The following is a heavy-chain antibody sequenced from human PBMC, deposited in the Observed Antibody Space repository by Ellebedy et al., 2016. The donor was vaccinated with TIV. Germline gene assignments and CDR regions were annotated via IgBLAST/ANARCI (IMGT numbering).Heavy chain of an antibody. J-gene: IGHJ3*02. CDR2: LIPLFGTT. V-gene: IGHV1-69*13. CDR1: GGTFSSYA. Sequence: SVKVSCXASGGTFSSYAISWVRQAPGQGLEWMGGLIPLFGTTNYAQKFQGRVTITADESTSAAYMELSNLRSEDTALYFCARTRRRDGYNDDAVDIWGQGTMVTVSS. D-gene: IGHD5-24*01. CDR3: ARTRRRDGYNDDAVDI.